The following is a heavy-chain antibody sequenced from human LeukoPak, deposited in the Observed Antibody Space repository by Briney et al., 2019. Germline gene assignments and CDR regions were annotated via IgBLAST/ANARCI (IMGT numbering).Heavy chain of an antibody. CDR1: GFTFSSYS. J-gene: IGHJ2*01. V-gene: IGHV3-21*01. Sequence: KTGGSLRLSCAASGFTFSSYSMNWVRQAPGKGLEWVSSISSSSSYIYYADSVKGRFTISRDNAKNSLYLQMNSLRAEDTALYHCARDIRGGSYSNWYFDLWGRGTLVTVSS. CDR3: ARDIRGGSYSNWYFDL. D-gene: IGHD3-10*01. CDR2: ISSSSSYI.